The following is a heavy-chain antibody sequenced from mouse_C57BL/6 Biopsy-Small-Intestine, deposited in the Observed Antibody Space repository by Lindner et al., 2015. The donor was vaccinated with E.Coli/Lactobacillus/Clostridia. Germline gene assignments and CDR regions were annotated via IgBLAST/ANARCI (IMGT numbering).Heavy chain of an antibody. D-gene: IGHD2-4*01. CDR3: ARCPYDYDPYYFDY. J-gene: IGHJ2*01. Sequence: VQLQESGPELVKPGASVKISCKASGYAFSSSWMNWVKQRPGKGLEWIGRIYPGDGDTNYNGKFKGKATLTADKSSSTAYMQLSSLTSEDSAVYFCARCPYDYDPYYFDYWGQGTYSHSLL. V-gene: IGHV1-82*01. CDR2: IYPGDGDT. CDR1: GYAFSSSW.